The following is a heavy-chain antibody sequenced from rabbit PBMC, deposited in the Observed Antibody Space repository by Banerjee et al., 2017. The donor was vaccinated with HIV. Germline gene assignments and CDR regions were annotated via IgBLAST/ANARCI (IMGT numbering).Heavy chain of an antibody. D-gene: IGHD7-1*01. V-gene: IGHV1S45*01. CDR1: GFDLSSFYY. CDR3: ARDPGNIGDL. Sequence: QEQLEESGGGLVKPEGSLTLTCTASGFDLSSFYYMYWVRQAPGKGLEWIGCIVNGDGSTYYASWVNGRFTISKTSSTTVTLKMTSLTAADTATYFCARDPGNIGDLWGQGTLVTVS. CDR2: IVNGDGST. J-gene: IGHJ4*01.